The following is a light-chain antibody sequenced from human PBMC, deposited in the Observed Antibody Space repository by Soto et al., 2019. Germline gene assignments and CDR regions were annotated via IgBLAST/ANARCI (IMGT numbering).Light chain of an antibody. J-gene: IGKJ1*01. CDR3: QQYKSDSGT. V-gene: IGKV1-5*01. CDR2: DAS. Sequence: DIQMTQSPSTLSASVGDRVTITCRASQSISSWLAWYQQKPGKAPNLLIYDASTLESGVPSRFSGSGSGTEFTLTISSLQPDDFATYYCQQYKSDSGTFGQGTMVEIK. CDR1: QSISSW.